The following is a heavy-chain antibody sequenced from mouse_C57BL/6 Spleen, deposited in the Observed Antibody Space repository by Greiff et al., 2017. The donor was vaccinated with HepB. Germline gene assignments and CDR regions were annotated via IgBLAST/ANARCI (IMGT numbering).Heavy chain of an antibody. CDR1: GYTFTDYY. J-gene: IGHJ3*01. D-gene: IGHD1-1*02. V-gene: IGHV1-76*01. CDR2: IYPGSGNT. CDR3: ARCAYGPFAY. Sequence: QVQLQQSGAELVRPGASVKLSCKASGYTFTDYYINWVKQRPGQGLEWIARIYPGSGNTYYNEKFKGKATLTAEKSSSTAYMQLSSLTSEDSAVYFCARCAYGPFAYWGQGTLVTVSA.